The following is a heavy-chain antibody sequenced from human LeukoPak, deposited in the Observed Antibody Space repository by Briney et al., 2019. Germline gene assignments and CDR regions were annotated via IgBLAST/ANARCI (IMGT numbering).Heavy chain of an antibody. D-gene: IGHD6-13*01. CDR3: ARDRQQLVPTNYYYYGMDV. J-gene: IGHJ6*04. CDR2: ISSSRSYI. V-gene: IGHV3-21*01. CDR1: GFTFSSYS. Sequence: GGSLRLSCAASGFTFSSYSMNWVRQAPGKGLEWVSSISSSRSYIYYADSVKGRFTISRDNAKNSLYLQMNSLRAEDTAVYYCARDRQQLVPTNYYYYGMDVWGKGTTVTVSS.